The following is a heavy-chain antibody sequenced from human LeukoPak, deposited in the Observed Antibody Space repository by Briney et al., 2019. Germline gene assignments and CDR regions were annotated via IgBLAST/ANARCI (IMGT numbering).Heavy chain of an antibody. V-gene: IGHV1-2*02. D-gene: IGHD6-13*01. CDR3: ARAGYWAATGYATN. J-gene: IGHJ4*02. CDR1: GYTFTGYY. Sequence: ASVKVSCKASGYTFTGYYIHWVRQAPGQGLEWMGWINPNSGVTNYAQKFQGRVTMTRDTSTSTVYMELSSLRSEDTAVYYCARAGYWAATGYATNWGQGTLVTVSS. CDR2: INPNSGVT.